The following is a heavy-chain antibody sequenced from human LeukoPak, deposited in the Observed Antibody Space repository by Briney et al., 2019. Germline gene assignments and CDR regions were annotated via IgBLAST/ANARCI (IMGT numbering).Heavy chain of an antibody. J-gene: IGHJ6*04. CDR1: GGTFSSYA. CDR3: ARDCSSTSCQMGDSGYDLHYYYGMDV. Sequence: ASVKVSCKASGGTFSSYAISWVRQAPGQGLEWMGGIIPIFGTANYAQKFQGRVTITADESTSTAYMELSSLRSEDTAVYYCARDCSSTSCQMGDSGYDLHYYYGMDVWGKGTTVTVSS. CDR2: IIPIFGTA. V-gene: IGHV1-69*13. D-gene: IGHD2-2*01.